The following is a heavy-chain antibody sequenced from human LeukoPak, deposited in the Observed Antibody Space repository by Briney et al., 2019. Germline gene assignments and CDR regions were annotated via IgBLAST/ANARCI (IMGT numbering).Heavy chain of an antibody. V-gene: IGHV1-24*01. D-gene: IGHD5-12*01. CDR1: GYTLTELS. CDR2: FDPEDGET. Sequence: GASVKVSCKVSGYTLTELSMHWVRQAPGKGLEWMGGFDPEDGETIYAQKFQGRVTMTEDTSTDTAYMELSSLRSEDTAVYYCARSYIVATTNLFDYWGQGTLVTVSS. CDR3: ARSYIVATTNLFDY. J-gene: IGHJ4*02.